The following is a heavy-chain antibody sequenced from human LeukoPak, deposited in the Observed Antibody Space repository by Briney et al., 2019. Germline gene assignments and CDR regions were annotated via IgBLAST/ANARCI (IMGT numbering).Heavy chain of an antibody. CDR1: GGSISSYY. Sequence: RASETLSLTCTVSGGSISSYYWSWIRQPPGKGLEWIGYIYYSGSTNYNPSLKSRVTISVDTSKNQFSLKLSSVTAADTAVYYCARGRDGRGDYWGQGTLVTVSS. V-gene: IGHV4-59*01. J-gene: IGHJ4*02. D-gene: IGHD5-24*01. CDR2: IYYSGST. CDR3: ARGRDGRGDY.